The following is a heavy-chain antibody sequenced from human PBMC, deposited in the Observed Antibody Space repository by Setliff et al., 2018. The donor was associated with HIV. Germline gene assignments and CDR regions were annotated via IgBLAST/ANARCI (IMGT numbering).Heavy chain of an antibody. CDR2: INVGNGDT. J-gene: IGHJ4*02. CDR3: ARGALLAVFDFDH. V-gene: IGHV1-3*01. CDR1: GYTFTTYS. Sequence: ASVKVSCKAPGYTFTTYSLHWVRQAPGHSLEWMGWINVGNGDTKYSPELQGRISITRDTSANTACMELSSLRSDDTAVYFCARGALLAVFDFDHWGQGTQVTVSS. D-gene: IGHD3-10*01.